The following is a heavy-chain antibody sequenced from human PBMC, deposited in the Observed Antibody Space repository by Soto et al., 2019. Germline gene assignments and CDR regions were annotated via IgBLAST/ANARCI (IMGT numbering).Heavy chain of an antibody. Sequence: PGGSLRLSCAASGFTFDDYAMHWVRQAPGKGLEWVSGISWNSGSIGYADSVKGRFTISRDNAKNSLYLQMNSLRAEDTALYYCAKGSPVVVAGPDYWGQGTLVTVSS. CDR1: GFTFDDYA. V-gene: IGHV3-9*01. J-gene: IGHJ4*02. CDR2: ISWNSGSI. CDR3: AKGSPVVVAGPDY. D-gene: IGHD2-15*01.